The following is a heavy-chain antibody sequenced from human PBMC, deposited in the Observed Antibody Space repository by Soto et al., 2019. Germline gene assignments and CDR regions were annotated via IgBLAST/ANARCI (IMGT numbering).Heavy chain of an antibody. D-gene: IGHD1-26*01. J-gene: IGHJ6*02. V-gene: IGHV1-69*01. CDR2: IIPIFGTA. CDR1: GGTFSSYA. Sequence: QVQLVQSGAEVKKPGSSVKVSCKASGGTFSSYAISWVRQAPGQGLEWMGGIIPIFGTANYAQKFQGRVTITADESTSTAYIELSSLRSEDTAVYYSARTSGSYCRGAKYYYYGMDVWGQGTTVTVSS. CDR3: ARTSGSYCRGAKYYYYGMDV.